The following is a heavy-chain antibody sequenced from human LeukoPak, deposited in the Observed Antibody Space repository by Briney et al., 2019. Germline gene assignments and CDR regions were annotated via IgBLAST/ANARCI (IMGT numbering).Heavy chain of an antibody. CDR3: ARGGSGATRDDTFDI. CDR2: ISSGSGHI. J-gene: IGHJ3*02. V-gene: IGHV3-21*01. D-gene: IGHD3-10*01. Sequence: GGSLRLSCAASGFTSSSYEMIWVRQAPGKGLEWVSSISSGSGHIFYADSVKGRFTISRDNAENSLYLQMNSLRAEDTAAYYCARGGSGATRDDTFDIWGQGTMVTVSP. CDR1: GFTSSSYE.